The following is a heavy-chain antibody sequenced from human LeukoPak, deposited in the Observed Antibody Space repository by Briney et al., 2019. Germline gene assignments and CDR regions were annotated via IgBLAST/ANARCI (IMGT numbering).Heavy chain of an antibody. CDR2: IYNSGHT. D-gene: IGHD3-16*01. CDR3: ASFHYGWFDP. V-gene: IGHV4-59*12. CDR1: GGSISNYY. Sequence: SETLSLTCTVSGGSISNYYWSWIRQPPGKGLEWIGYIYNSGHTNYNPSLKSRVTISEDTSKNQFSLKLSSVTAAATAVYYCASFHYGWFDPWGQGTLVTVSS. J-gene: IGHJ5*02.